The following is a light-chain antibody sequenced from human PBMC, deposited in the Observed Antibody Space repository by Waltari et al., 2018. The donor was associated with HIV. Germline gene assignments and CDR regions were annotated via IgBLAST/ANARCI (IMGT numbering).Light chain of an antibody. J-gene: IGKJ4*01. Sequence: DIQMTQSPSTLSASVGDRVTITCRASQSIGNWLAWYQQKPGKAPKLLIYEASNLESGVPASFSGSGSGTEFTLTIRSLRPDDFATYYCQHYNTYPLVFGGGTKVEIK. V-gene: IGKV1-5*03. CDR1: QSIGNW. CDR2: EAS. CDR3: QHYNTYPLV.